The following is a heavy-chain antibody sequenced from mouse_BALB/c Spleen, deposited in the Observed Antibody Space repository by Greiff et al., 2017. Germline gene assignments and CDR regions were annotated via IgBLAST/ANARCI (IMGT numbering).Heavy chain of an antibody. J-gene: IGHJ2*01. CDR3: ARLDFDY. V-gene: IGHV5-17*02. Sequence: EVKVEESGGGLVQPGGSRKLSCAASGFTFSSFGMHWVRQAPEKGLEWVAYISSGSSTIYYADTVKGRFTISRDNPKNTLFLQMTSLRSEDTAMYYCARLDFDYWGQGTTLTVSS. CDR1: GFTFSSFG. CDR2: ISSGSSTI.